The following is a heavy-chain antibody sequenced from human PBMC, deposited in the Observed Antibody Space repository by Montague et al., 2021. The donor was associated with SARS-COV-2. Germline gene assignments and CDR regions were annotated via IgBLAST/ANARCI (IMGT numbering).Heavy chain of an antibody. D-gene: IGHD6-19*01. CDR1: SGSINSYY. CDR3: ARDSRTSGWGYWYHDLDV. Sequence: SETLSLTCGVSSGSINSYYWSWLRQPAGKGLEWIGRIYTSGRTNHSPSLKSRVTISVDTSRNHLSLKLTSVTAADTAVYYCARDSRTSGWGYWYHDLDVWGQGTTVIVSS. J-gene: IGHJ6*02. CDR2: IYTSGRT. V-gene: IGHV4-4*07.